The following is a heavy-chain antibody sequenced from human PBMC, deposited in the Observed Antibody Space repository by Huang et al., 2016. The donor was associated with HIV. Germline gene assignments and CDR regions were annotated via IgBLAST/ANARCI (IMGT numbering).Heavy chain of an antibody. CDR3: ARWVGEFDTDY. CDR2: ISYDGTTK. J-gene: IGHJ4*02. D-gene: IGHD3-10*01. Sequence: QVFLVQSGGGVVQPGRSLRLSCEVSGFVFRSHGMHWVRQAPGKGREGLSVISYDGTTKDYANSVKGRFTSSRDNSKNTLYLQMNSLKPDDTAVHYCARWVGEFDTDYWGQGTLVTVSS. V-gene: IGHV3-30*03. CDR1: GFVFRSHG.